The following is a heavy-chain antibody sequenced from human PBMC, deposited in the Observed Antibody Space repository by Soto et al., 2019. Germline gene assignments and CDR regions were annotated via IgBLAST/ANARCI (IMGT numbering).Heavy chain of an antibody. CDR1: GSSISSYY. J-gene: IGHJ6*02. Sequence: SETLSLTCTASGSSISSYYCRWIRQPPGKGLEWIGYIYYSGSTNYNPSLKSRVTISVDTSKNQFSLKLSSVTAADTAVYYCARDRAIAARPVYYYSGMDIWGQGTTVTLSS. CDR3: ARDRAIAARPVYYYSGMDI. CDR2: IYYSGST. V-gene: IGHV4-59*01. D-gene: IGHD6-6*01.